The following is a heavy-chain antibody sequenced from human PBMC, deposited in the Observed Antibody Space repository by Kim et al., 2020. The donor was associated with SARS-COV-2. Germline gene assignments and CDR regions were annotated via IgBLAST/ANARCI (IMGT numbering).Heavy chain of an antibody. J-gene: IGHJ5*02. Sequence: GGSLRLSCAASGFAFGDYYMSWIRQAPGKGLEWISYISFDGDPTYYADSVKGRFTVSRDNATKTLFLQMNSLRVEDTAVYYCARAGEGTTFNWFDPWGQG. CDR2: ISFDGDPT. CDR1: GFAFGDYY. V-gene: IGHV3-11*01. CDR3: ARAGEGTTFNWFDP. D-gene: IGHD3-10*01.